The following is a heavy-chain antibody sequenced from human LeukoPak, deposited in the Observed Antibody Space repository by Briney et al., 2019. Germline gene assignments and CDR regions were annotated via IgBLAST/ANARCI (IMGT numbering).Heavy chain of an antibody. CDR2: IRYDGSNK. CDR1: GFTFSSYG. D-gene: IGHD6-13*01. V-gene: IGHV3-30*02. Sequence: GGSLRLSCAASGFTFSSYGMHWVRQAPGKGLEWVAFIRYDGSNKYYADSVKGRFTISRDNSKNTLYLQMNSLRAEDTAVYYCAKVSRQLVALDAFDIWGQGTMVTVSS. CDR3: AKVSRQLVALDAFDI. J-gene: IGHJ3*02.